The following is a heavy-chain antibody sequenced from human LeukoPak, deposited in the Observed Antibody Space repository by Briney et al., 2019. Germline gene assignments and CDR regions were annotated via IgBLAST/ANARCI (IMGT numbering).Heavy chain of an antibody. CDR3: ARDDYGVFDAFDV. V-gene: IGHV4-4*08. CDR1: GGSITSHF. Sequence: SETLSLTCTVSGGSITSHFWTWIRQAPGKGLEWVGYVSKSGSTNYNPSLQSRITISVDTPKNQFFLKLTSMTAADTAVYFCARDDYGVFDAFDVWGQGTVVTVSS. J-gene: IGHJ3*01. CDR2: VSKSGST. D-gene: IGHD3-16*01.